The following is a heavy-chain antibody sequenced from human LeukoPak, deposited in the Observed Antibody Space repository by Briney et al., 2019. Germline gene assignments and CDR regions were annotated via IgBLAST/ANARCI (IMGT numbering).Heavy chain of an antibody. Sequence: PGGSLRLSCAASGFTVSSNYMTWVRQAPGKGLEWVSLIYSAGGTYYTDSVKGRFTISRHSSKNTLYLQMNSLRGEDTAVYYCARFQGRITITGVVPYGMDVWGQGTTVTVSS. V-gene: IGHV3-53*04. D-gene: IGHD3-3*01. J-gene: IGHJ6*02. CDR2: IYSAGGT. CDR1: GFTVSSNY. CDR3: ARFQGRITITGVVPYGMDV.